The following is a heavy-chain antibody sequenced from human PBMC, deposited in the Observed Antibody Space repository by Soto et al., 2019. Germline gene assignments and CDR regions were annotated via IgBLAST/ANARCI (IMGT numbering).Heavy chain of an antibody. D-gene: IGHD2-15*01. Sequence: EVQLVESGGGLVQPGGSLRLSCAASGFTFSSYAMHWVRQAPGKGLEYVSAISSHGGSTYYANSVKGRFTISRDNSKNTLYLQMGSLRAEDMAVYYCARGKVVVAAPPRLNSFDIWGQGTMVTVSS. CDR3: ARGKVVVAAPPRLNSFDI. CDR1: GFTFSSYA. J-gene: IGHJ3*02. V-gene: IGHV3-64*01. CDR2: ISSHGGST.